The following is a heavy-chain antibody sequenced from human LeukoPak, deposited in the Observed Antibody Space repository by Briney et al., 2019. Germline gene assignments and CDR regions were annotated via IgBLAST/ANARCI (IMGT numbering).Heavy chain of an antibody. CDR1: GFTFSTYW. CDR2: ITPDGTST. CDR3: ARGAFGVYAFDI. J-gene: IGHJ3*02. D-gene: IGHD3-3*01. Sequence: PGGSLGLSCAASGFTFSTYWMHWVRQAPGKGLVWVSRITPDGTSTTYADSVKGRFTISRDNAKNTLYVQMNSLRAEDTAVYYCARGAFGVYAFDIWGQGTMVTVSS. V-gene: IGHV3-74*01.